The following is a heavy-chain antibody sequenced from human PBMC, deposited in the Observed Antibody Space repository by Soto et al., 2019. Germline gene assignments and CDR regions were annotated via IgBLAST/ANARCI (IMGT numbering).Heavy chain of an antibody. CDR1: GDTLSTHG. D-gene: IGHD5-18*01. V-gene: IGHV1-69*01. Sequence: QVQLVQSGAEVKKPGSSVKVSCKASGDTLSTHGISWVRQAPGQGLEWMGGTIPIIGTTDYAEKSQGRVTITADESTTTSYMELSSLRPDDTAVYYWAAGASSDTGDHWGQGTRVTVSS. J-gene: IGHJ4*02. CDR2: TIPIIGTT. CDR3: AAGASSDTGDH.